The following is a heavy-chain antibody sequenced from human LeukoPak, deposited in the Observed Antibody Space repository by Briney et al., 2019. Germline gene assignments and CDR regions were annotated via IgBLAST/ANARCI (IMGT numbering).Heavy chain of an antibody. CDR1: GGSISTYY. D-gene: IGHD3-10*01. J-gene: IGHJ6*03. Sequence: SETLSLTCTVSGGSISTYYWSWIRQPPGKGLEWIGYIYYSGSTNYNPSLKSRVTISVDTSKNQFSLKLSSVTAADTAVYYCARVPPTYYYGSGSRSGLFYYMDVWGKGTTVTVSS. CDR3: ARVPPTYYYGSGSRSGLFYYMDV. CDR2: IYYSGST. V-gene: IGHV4-59*01.